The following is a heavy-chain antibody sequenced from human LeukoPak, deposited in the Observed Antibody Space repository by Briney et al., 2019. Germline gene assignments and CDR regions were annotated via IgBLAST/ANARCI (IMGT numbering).Heavy chain of an antibody. CDR2: INHSGST. Sequence: SETLSLTCAVYGGSFSGYYWSWIRQPPGKGLEWIGEINHSGSTNYNPSLKSRVTISVDTSKYQFSLKLSSVTAADTAVYYCARGDVVVPAAPYYYYYYGMDVWGQGTTVTVSS. CDR3: ARGDVVVPAAPYYYYYYGMDV. J-gene: IGHJ6*02. CDR1: GGSFSGYY. D-gene: IGHD2-2*01. V-gene: IGHV4-34*01.